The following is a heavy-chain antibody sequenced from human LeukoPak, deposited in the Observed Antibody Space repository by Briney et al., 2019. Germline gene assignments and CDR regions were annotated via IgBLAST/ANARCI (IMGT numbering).Heavy chain of an antibody. J-gene: IGHJ4*02. CDR2: INAGNGNT. CDR1: GYTFISYA. CDR3: ARDRPKGGDFDY. V-gene: IGHV1-3*01. Sequence: ASVKVSCKASGYTFISYAMHWVRQAPGQRLEWMGWINAGNGNTKYSQKFQGRVTITRDTSASTAYMELSSLRSEDTAVYYCARDRPKGGDFDYWGQGTLVTVSS.